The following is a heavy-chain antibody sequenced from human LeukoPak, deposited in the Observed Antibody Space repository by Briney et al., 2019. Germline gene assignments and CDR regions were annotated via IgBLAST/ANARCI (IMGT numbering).Heavy chain of an antibody. J-gene: IGHJ6*03. CDR2: INPNSGDT. Sequence: GASVKVSCKASGYIFTGYYMHWVRQAPGQGLEWMGWINPNSGDTNYAQKFQDRVTMTRDTSISTAYMELSRLRSDDTAVYYCARGVTGIYYYMDVWGKGTTVTVSS. D-gene: IGHD6-13*01. CDR3: ARGVTGIYYYMDV. V-gene: IGHV1-2*02. CDR1: GYIFTGYY.